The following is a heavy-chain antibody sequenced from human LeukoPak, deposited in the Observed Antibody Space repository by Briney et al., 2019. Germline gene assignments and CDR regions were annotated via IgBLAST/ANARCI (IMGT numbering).Heavy chain of an antibody. D-gene: IGHD3-3*01. CDR3: ARDPRKYYDFWSGYYWYFDL. V-gene: IGHV4-38-2*02. CDR1: GYSISSGYY. Sequence: PSETLSLTCTVSGYSISSGYYCGWIRQPPGKGLEWIGSIYHSGSTYYNPSLKSRVTISVDTSKNQFSLKLSSVTAADTAVYYCARDPRKYYDFWSGYYWYFDLWGRGTLVTVSS. CDR2: IYHSGST. J-gene: IGHJ2*01.